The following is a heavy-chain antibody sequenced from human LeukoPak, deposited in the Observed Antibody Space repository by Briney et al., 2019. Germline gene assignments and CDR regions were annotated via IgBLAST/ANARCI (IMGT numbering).Heavy chain of an antibody. CDR3: ARMFSSTSPVMSYYYYYYMDV. Sequence: GGSLRLSCAASGFTFSDYYMSWIRQAPGKGLEWVSYISSSGSTIYYADSVKGRFTISRDNAKNALYLQMNSLRAEDTAVYYCARMFSSTSPVMSYYYYYYMDVWGKGTTVTVSS. V-gene: IGHV3-11*04. D-gene: IGHD2-2*01. CDR1: GFTFSDYY. J-gene: IGHJ6*03. CDR2: ISSSGSTI.